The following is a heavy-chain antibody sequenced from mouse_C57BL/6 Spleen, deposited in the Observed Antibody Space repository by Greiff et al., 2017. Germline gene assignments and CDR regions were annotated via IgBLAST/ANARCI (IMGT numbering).Heavy chain of an antibody. CDR1: GFNIKDYY. V-gene: IGHV14-2*01. CDR3: ARPPITTVVDYAMDY. CDR2: IDPEDGET. Sequence: EVKLMESGAELVKPGASVKLSCTASGFNIKDYYMHWVKQRTEQGLEWIGRIDPEDGETKYAPKFQGKATITADTSSNTAYLQLSSLTSEDTAVYYCARPPITTVVDYAMDYWGQGTSVTVSS. J-gene: IGHJ4*01. D-gene: IGHD1-1*01.